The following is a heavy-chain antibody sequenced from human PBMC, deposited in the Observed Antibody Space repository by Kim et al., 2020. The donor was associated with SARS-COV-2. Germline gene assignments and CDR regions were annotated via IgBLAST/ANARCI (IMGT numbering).Heavy chain of an antibody. D-gene: IGHD3-22*01. CDR3: ARVSLRYYYDSSGYSS. CDR2: ISSSSSYT. CDR1: GFTFSDYY. J-gene: IGHJ4*02. V-gene: IGHV3-11*05. Sequence: GGSLRLSCAASGFTFSDYYMSWIRQAPGKGLEWVSYISSSSSYTNYADSVKGRFTISRDNAKNSLYLQMNSLRAEDTAVYYCARVSLRYYYDSSGYSSWGQGTPLTVSS.